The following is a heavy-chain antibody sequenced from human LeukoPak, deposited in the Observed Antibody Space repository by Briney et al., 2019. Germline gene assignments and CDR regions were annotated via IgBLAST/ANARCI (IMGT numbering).Heavy chain of an antibody. Sequence: ASVKVSCTASGNTFTSFDINWVPQASGQGLESMGWMNPHSGQSGFAQKFQGRVTLTRNTSISTAYMELTSLRSEDSAIYYCARRNRAYWYLDLWGRGTPVTVSS. CDR2: MNPHSGQS. V-gene: IGHV1-8*01. CDR3: ARRNRAYWYLDL. CDR1: GNTFTSFD. J-gene: IGHJ2*01. D-gene: IGHD1-14*01.